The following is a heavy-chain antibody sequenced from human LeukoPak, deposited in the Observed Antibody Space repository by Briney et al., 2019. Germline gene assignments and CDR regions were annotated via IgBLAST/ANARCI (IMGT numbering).Heavy chain of an antibody. CDR1: GFTFSSYS. CDR3: ARGRSGYYKDH. D-gene: IGHD3-22*01. V-gene: IGHV3-48*02. Sequence: HPGGSLRLSCAASGFTFSSYSMSWVRQAPGKGLEWVSYIGSSNTIYYADSVKGRFTISRDNAKNLLYLQMNSLRDEDTAVYYCARGRSGYYKDHWGQGTLVTVSS. CDR2: IGSSNTI. J-gene: IGHJ4*02.